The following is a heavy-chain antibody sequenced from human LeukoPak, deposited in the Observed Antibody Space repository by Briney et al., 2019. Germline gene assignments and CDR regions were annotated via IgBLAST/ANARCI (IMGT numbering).Heavy chain of an antibody. Sequence: ASETLSLTCTVSGGSISSYYWSWIRQPPGKGLEWIGYIYYSGSTNYNPSLKSRVTISVDTSKNQFSLKLSSVTAADTAVYYCARGGELPHHDAFDIWGQGTMVTVSS. CDR2: IYYSGST. CDR1: GGSISSYY. D-gene: IGHD1-26*01. CDR3: ARGGELPHHDAFDI. V-gene: IGHV4-59*01. J-gene: IGHJ3*02.